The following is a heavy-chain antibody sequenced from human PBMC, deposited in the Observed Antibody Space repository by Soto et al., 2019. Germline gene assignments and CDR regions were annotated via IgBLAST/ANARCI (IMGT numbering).Heavy chain of an antibody. CDR2: IIPIFGTA. D-gene: IGHD3-3*01. CDR3: ASKRITIFGVVISYGMDV. CDR1: GGTFSSYA. J-gene: IGHJ6*02. V-gene: IGHV1-69*01. Sequence: QVQLVQSGAEVKKPGSSVMVSCKASGGTFSSYAISWVRQAPGQGLEWMGGIIPIFGTANYAQKFQGRVTITADESTSTAYMELSSLRSEDTAVYYCASKRITIFGVVISYGMDVWGQGTTVTVSS.